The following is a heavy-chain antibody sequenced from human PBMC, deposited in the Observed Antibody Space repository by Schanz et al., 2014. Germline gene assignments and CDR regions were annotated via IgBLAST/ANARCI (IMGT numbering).Heavy chain of an antibody. Sequence: QVHLVQSGAEVKRPGASVTVSCKASEYSFTSYSMHWLRQAPGQSLEWMGWINTANGNAKYSANFQARVTIARDTSATAAYMELTNLRSEDTAVYYCARDLPYCDGGKCYSDGFDIWGQGTLVTISS. CDR1: EYSFTSYS. CDR3: ARDLPYCDGGKCYSDGFDI. J-gene: IGHJ3*02. CDR2: INTANGNA. D-gene: IGHD2-21*01. V-gene: IGHV1-3*04.